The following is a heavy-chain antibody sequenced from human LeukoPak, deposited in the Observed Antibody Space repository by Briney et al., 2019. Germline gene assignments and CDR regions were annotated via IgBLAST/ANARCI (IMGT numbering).Heavy chain of an antibody. D-gene: IGHD1-14*01. V-gene: IGHV3-23*01. Sequence: GGSLRLSCAASGFTFSSYAMSWVRQAPGKGLEWVSTIDSSAGSPDYADSVKGRFTISRDNSKNTLYLQMNSLRAEDTAVYYCARGARNPDPWGQGTLVTVSS. J-gene: IGHJ5*02. CDR1: GFTFSSYA. CDR2: IDSSAGSP. CDR3: ARGARNPDP.